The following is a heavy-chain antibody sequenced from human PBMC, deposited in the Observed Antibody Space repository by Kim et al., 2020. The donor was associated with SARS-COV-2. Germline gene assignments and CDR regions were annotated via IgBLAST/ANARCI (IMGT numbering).Heavy chain of an antibody. CDR1: GFTVSSNY. J-gene: IGHJ3*02. Sequence: GGSLRLSCAASGFTVSSNYMSWVRQAPGKGLEWVSVIYSGGSTYYADSVKGRFTISRDNSKNTLYLQMNSLRAEDTAVYYCARGPRGGYDGHDAFDIWGQGTMVTVSS. D-gene: IGHD5-12*01. CDR2: IYSGGST. V-gene: IGHV3-66*01. CDR3: ARGPRGGYDGHDAFDI.